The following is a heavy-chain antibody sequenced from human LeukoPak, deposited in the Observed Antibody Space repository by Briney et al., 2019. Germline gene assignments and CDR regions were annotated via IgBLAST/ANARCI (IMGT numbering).Heavy chain of an antibody. J-gene: IGHJ4*02. CDR1: GFTFSNAW. Sequence: GGSLRLSCAASGFTFSNAWMSWVRQAPGKGLEWVGRIKSKTDGGTTDYAAPMKGRFTISRDDSKNTLYLQMNSLKTEDTAVYYCTTAQPPDFYFDYWGQGTLVTVSS. V-gene: IGHV3-15*01. D-gene: IGHD2-2*01. CDR3: TTAQPPDFYFDY. CDR2: IKSKTDGGTT.